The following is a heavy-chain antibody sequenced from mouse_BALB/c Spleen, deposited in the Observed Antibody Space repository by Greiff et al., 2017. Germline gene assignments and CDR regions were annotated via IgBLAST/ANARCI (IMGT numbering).Heavy chain of an antibody. J-gene: IGHJ1*01. D-gene: IGHD2-10*02. CDR3: ARPPYGNYVDWYFDV. CDR1: GFTFSSYT. Sequence: EVKLVESGGGLVQPGGSLKLSCAASGFTFSSYTMSWVRQTPEKRLEWVAYISNGGGSPYYPDTVKGRFTISRDNAKNTLYLQMSSLKSEDTAMYYCARPPYGNYVDWYFDVWGAGTTVTVSS. V-gene: IGHV5-12-2*01. CDR2: ISNGGGSP.